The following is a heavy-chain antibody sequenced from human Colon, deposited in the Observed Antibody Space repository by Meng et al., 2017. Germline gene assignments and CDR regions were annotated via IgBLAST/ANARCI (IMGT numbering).Heavy chain of an antibody. V-gene: IGHV4-31*03. CDR2: MHYSGIA. D-gene: IGHD3-22*01. CDR1: GASLSSEAFY. CDR3: ARYRYDSSSYSNFFDP. J-gene: IGHJ5*02. Sequence: QVQLQESGPGVVKPSQTLSLTCTVSGASLSSEAFYWGWIRQHPGKGLEWIGYMHYSGIANYNPSLNSRIAISVDTSKNHFSLKLSSVTAADTAVYYCARYRYDSSSYSNFFDPWGQGTLVTVSS.